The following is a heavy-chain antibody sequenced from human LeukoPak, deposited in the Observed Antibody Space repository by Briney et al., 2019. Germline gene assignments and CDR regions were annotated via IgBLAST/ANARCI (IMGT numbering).Heavy chain of an antibody. V-gene: IGHV3-23*01. CDR3: AKKGGIAAAGRFYYGMDV. J-gene: IGHJ6*02. CDR2: ISGSGGST. CDR1: GFTFSSYA. Sequence: GGSLRLSCAASGFTFSSYAMSWVRQAPGKGLEWVSAISGSGGSTYYADSVKGRFTISRDNSKNTLYLQMNSLRAEDTAVYYCAKKGGIAAAGRFYYGMDVWGQGTTVTVSS. D-gene: IGHD6-13*01.